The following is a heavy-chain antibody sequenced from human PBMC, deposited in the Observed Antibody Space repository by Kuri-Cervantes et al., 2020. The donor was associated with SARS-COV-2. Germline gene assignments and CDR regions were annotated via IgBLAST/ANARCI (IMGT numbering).Heavy chain of an antibody. Sequence: ESLKISCTVSGGSISSSSYYWGWIRQPPGKGLEWIGSIYYSGSTYYNPSLKSRVTISVDTSKNQFSLKLSSVAAADTAVYYCARSVGGGSYDPVEFDYFDYWGQGTLVTVSS. D-gene: IGHD1-26*01. V-gene: IGHV4-39*01. CDR2: IYYSGST. J-gene: IGHJ4*02. CDR1: GGSISSSSYY. CDR3: ARSVGGGSYDPVEFDYFDY.